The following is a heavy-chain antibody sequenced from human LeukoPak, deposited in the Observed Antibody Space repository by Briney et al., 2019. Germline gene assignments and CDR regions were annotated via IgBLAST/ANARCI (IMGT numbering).Heavy chain of an antibody. D-gene: IGHD3-22*01. CDR2: IHYDGPEK. J-gene: IGHJ4*02. CDR1: GFIFSNYG. CDR3: AKDQDVYYYDSSGYPDPFDY. V-gene: IGHV3-30*02. Sequence: GGSLRLSCAASGFIFSNYGMHWVRQAPGKGLEWVAFIHYDGPEKYYGDSVRGRFTISRDNSKNTVYLMNSLRVEDTAVYYCAKDQDVYYYDSSGYPDPFDYWGQGTLVTVSS.